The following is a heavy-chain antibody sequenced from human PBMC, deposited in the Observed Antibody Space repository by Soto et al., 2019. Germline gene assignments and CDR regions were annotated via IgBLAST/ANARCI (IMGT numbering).Heavy chain of an antibody. V-gene: IGHV3-33*01. CDR2: IWYDGRNK. CDR1: GFTFSTFG. D-gene: IGHD6-13*01. Sequence: QVQLVESGGGVVQPGRSLRLSCAASGFTFSTFGMHWVRQAPGKGLEWVAVIWYDGRNKYYADSVKGRFTISRDNTKNTLYLQMTSLRAEDTAIYYCASLYSSAWYTNAFDLWGHGTMVTVSS. J-gene: IGHJ3*01. CDR3: ASLYSSAWYTNAFDL.